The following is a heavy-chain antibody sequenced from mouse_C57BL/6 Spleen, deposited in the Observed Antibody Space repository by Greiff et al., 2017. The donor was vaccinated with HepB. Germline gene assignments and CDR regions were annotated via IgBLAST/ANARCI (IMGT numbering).Heavy chain of an antibody. CDR1: GYTFTSYW. V-gene: IGHV1-52*01. CDR2: IDTSDSET. J-gene: IGHJ1*03. Sequence: VQLQQPGAELVRPGSSVKLSCKASGYTFTSYWMHWVKQRPIQGLEWIGNIDTSDSETHYNQKFKDKATLTIDKSSSTGYMQLSSLTSEDSAVYYCARVDWYFDVWGTGTTVTVSS. CDR3: ARVDWYFDV.